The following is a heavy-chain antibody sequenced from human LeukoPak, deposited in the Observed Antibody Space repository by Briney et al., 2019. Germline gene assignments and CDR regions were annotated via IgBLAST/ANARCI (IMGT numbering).Heavy chain of an antibody. D-gene: IGHD1-1*01. Sequence: SETLSLTCTVSGGSITNSYWNWIRQSPGKGLEWIGYINYSGSTNYNPSLKSRVTISVDTSKNQLSLKLSSVTAADTAVYFWARDPLSTNDFDIWGQGTRVTVPS. J-gene: IGHJ3*02. CDR2: INYSGST. CDR3: ARDPLSTNDFDI. V-gene: IGHV4-59*01. CDR1: GGSITNSY.